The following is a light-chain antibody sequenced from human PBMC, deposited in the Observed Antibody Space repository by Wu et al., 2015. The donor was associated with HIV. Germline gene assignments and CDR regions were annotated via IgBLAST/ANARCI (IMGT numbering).Light chain of an antibody. CDR2: AAF. CDR3: QQRSTWGPIT. CDR1: QSISNN. Sequence: IVMTQSPATLSLSPGERATLSCRASQSISNNLAWYQQKPGQSPRLLVYAAFTRATGIPARFSGSGSGTNFTLTISSLEPEDFAVYYCQQRSTWGPITFGQGTRLEIK. V-gene: IGKV3-11*01. J-gene: IGKJ5*01.